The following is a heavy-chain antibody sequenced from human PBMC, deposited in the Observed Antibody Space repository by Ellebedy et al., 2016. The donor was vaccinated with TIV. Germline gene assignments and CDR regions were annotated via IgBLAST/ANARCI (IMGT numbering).Heavy chain of an antibody. Sequence: GGSLRLSCAVSGFIFSSYAMHWVRQAPGKGLEWVAAISYDGSNKYYADSVKGRFTISRDNSKNTLFLQMNSLGVEDTAVYYCASGDSRWLQLRGCFDYWGQGTLVTVAS. V-gene: IGHV3-30-3*01. D-gene: IGHD5-24*01. CDR1: GFIFSSYA. J-gene: IGHJ4*02. CDR3: ASGDSRWLQLRGCFDY. CDR2: ISYDGSNK.